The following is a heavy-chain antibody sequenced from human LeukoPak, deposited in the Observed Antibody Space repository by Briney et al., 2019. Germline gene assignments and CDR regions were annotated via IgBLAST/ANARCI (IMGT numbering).Heavy chain of an antibody. J-gene: IGHJ3*01. CDR3: VRDKSPSTSGSSYDAFDV. CDR2: ISGSGGST. D-gene: IGHD6-19*01. CDR1: GFTFSSYA. Sequence: GGSLRLSCAASGFTFSSYAMSWVRQAPGKGLEWVSAISGSGGSTYYADSVKGRFTISRDNSKNTLYLQMNSLRAEDTAAYYCVRDKSPSTSGSSYDAFDVWGQGTVVSVSS. V-gene: IGHV3-23*01.